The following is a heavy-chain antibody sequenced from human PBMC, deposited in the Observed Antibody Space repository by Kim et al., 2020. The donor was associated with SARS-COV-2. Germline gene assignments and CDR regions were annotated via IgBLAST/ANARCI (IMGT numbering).Heavy chain of an antibody. CDR2: INTNTGNP. D-gene: IGHD2-2*01. CDR1: GYTFTSYA. V-gene: IGHV7-4-1*02. Sequence: ASVKVSCKASGYTFTSYAMNWVRQAPGQGLEWMGWINTNTGNPTYAQGFTGRFVFSLDTSVSTAYLQISSLKAEDTAVYYCASGDCSSTSCYPLKGYYYGMDVWGQGTTVTVSS. J-gene: IGHJ6*02. CDR3: ASGDCSSTSCYPLKGYYYGMDV.